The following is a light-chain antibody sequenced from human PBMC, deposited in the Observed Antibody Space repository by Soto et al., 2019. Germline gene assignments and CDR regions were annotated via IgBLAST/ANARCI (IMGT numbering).Light chain of an antibody. Sequence: IVMTQSTGTLSLSHGERATLSCRASQSISSNSLAWYQQKPGQAPTLLIFGASSRATGIPDRFSGSGSGTDFTLTISGLQPEDFAVYYCQQYGTSPGTFGQGTKVDI. CDR3: QQYGTSPGT. V-gene: IGKV3-20*01. CDR2: GAS. CDR1: QSISSNS. J-gene: IGKJ1*01.